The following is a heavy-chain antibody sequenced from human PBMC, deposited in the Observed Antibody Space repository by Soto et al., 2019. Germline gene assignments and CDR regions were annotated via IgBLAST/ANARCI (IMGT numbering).Heavy chain of an antibody. V-gene: IGHV1-2*02. CDR3: ARVLLSGPAAILLMDV. J-gene: IGHJ6*02. Sequence: ASVKVSCKASGYTFTGYYMHWVRQAPGQGREWMGWINPNSGGANYAQKFQGRVTMTRDTSISTAYMELSRLRSDDTAVYYCARVLLSGPAAILLMDVWGQGTTVTVSS. CDR1: GYTFTGYY. D-gene: IGHD2-2*02. CDR2: INPNSGGA.